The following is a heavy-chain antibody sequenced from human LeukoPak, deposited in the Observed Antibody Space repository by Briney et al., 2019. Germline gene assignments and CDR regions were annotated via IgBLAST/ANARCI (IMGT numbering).Heavy chain of an antibody. CDR3: TKKGDSSDYPLDY. V-gene: IGHV3-73*01. J-gene: IGHJ4*02. Sequence: GGSLRLSCAASGFTFSGSAMHWVRQASGKGLEWVGRIRSKTNSYATAYAASVKGRFTISRDDSKNTAYLQMNSLKTEDTALYFCTKKGDSSDYPLDYWGREPWSPSPQ. D-gene: IGHD3-22*01. CDR2: IRSKTNSYAT. CDR1: GFTFSGSA.